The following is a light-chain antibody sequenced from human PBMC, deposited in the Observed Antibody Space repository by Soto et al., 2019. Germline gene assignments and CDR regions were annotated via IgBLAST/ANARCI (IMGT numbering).Light chain of an antibody. Sequence: DIQMTQSPSSVSASVGDRVTITCRAGQAISTWLAWYQQKPGKAPKLLIYAASNLQTGVPSRFSGSGSGPDFTLPISRLQPEDFATYYCRQANRFPRTFGQGTQVEIK. CDR2: AAS. CDR3: RQANRFPRT. J-gene: IGKJ1*01. V-gene: IGKV1D-12*01. CDR1: QAISTW.